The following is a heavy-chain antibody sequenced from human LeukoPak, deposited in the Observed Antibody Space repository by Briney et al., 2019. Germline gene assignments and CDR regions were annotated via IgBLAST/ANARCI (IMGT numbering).Heavy chain of an antibody. CDR3: ARDGIEMATFDY. CDR1: GYTFTSYG. Sequence: SVKVSCKASGYTFTSYGISWVRQAPGQGLEWMGRIIPILDITNYAQKFQGRVTITADKSTSTVYMEVSSLRFEDTAVYYCARDGIEMATFDYWGQGTLVTVSS. V-gene: IGHV1-69*04. CDR2: IIPILDIT. J-gene: IGHJ4*02. D-gene: IGHD5-24*01.